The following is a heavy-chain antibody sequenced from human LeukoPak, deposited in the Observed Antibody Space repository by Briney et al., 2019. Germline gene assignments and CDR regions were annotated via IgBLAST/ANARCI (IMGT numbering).Heavy chain of an antibody. Sequence: GGSLRLSCSASGFTFSSYTMNWVRQAPGKGLEWVSSICGGSTYIFYEDSVKGRFTISRDNAKNSLSLQTNSPRAEDTAVYYCARGLGTTVTNEYYYDSSGYYDGGLDYWGQGTLVTVSS. CDR3: ARGLGTTVTNEYYYDSSGYYDGGLDY. J-gene: IGHJ4*02. CDR1: GFTFSSYT. D-gene: IGHD3-22*01. V-gene: IGHV3-21*01. CDR2: ICGGSTYI.